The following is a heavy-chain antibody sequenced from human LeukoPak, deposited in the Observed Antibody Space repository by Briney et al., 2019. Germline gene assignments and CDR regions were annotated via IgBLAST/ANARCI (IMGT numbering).Heavy chain of an antibody. CDR2: VYYTGAS. Sequence: SETLSLTCTVSGGSISSSSYYWGWIRQPPGKGLEWIGSVYYTGASYYNPSLKSRVTISVDTSENQFSLKLSSVTAADTAVYYCARGEDGTGDYRPTYFDSWGQGTLVTVSS. V-gene: IGHV4-39*07. D-gene: IGHD4-17*01. CDR1: GGSISSSSYY. CDR3: ARGEDGTGDYRPTYFDS. J-gene: IGHJ4*02.